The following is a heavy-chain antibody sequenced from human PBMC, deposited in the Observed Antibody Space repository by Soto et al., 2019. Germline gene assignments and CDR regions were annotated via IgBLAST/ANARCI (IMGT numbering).Heavy chain of an antibody. J-gene: IGHJ6*02. CDR2: IYSNDDK. V-gene: IGHV2-5*01. CDR1: GFARSTRGVG. CDR3: INMRVSGLYDMVA. D-gene: IGHD3-10*01. Sequence: SGPPLVNPTRTLTLTCPCCGFARSTRGVGVGWVRQPPGKALEWLALIYSNDDKRFSTCLKNRLTITKDTSKKQVVFTMTNMDPVDTATYFCINMRVSGLYDMVAWGQGPTVT.